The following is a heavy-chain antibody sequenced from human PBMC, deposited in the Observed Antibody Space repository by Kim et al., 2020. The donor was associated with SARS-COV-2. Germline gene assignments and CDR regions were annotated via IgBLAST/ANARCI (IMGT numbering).Heavy chain of an antibody. D-gene: IGHD6-19*01. Sequence: NTGYSPKFQGRVSITRDTSATTAYMELSGLVSEDTAVYYCAREAVAGSFDYWGQGTLVTVSS. CDR2: NT. CDR3: AREAVAGSFDY. V-gene: IGHV1-3*01. J-gene: IGHJ4*02.